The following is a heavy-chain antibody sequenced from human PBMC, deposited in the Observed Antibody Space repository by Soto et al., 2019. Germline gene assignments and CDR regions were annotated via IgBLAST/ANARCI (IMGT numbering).Heavy chain of an antibody. CDR3: ARGRGYGAGSFLLRFDP. CDR2: ITPPFDAP. V-gene: IGHV1-69*01. J-gene: IGHJ5*02. CDR1: GGAFNRPA. D-gene: IGHD3-10*01. Sequence: QVQLVQSGAEVKKPGSSVKVSCKASGGAFNRPAIYWVRQAPGHGPEWMGGITPPFDAPNYTQKFRGRLTISADESTNTFYMELRSLTSEDTAMYYCARGRGYGAGSFLLRFDPWGQGTLVTVSS.